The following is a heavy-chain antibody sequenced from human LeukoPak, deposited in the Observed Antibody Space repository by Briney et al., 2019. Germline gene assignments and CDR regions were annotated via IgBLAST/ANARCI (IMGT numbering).Heavy chain of an antibody. D-gene: IGHD2-15*01. CDR1: GFTFRNYW. J-gene: IGHJ3*01. CDR2: INSDGTYT. CDR3: ARDSQYCSSGSCSPGASDV. Sequence: GGSLRLSCAASGFTFRNYWMHWVRQAPGKGLVWFSRINSDGTYTNYADSVKGRFTISRDSSKNTLYLQMNSLRVEDTAVYYCARDSQYCSSGSCSPGASDVWGQGTRVTVSS. V-gene: IGHV3-74*01.